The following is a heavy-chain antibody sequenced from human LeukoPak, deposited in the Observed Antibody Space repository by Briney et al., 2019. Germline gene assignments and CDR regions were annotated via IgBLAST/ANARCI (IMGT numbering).Heavy chain of an antibody. CDR1: GFSFSDYW. CDR2: IKQVGSDK. CDR3: ARDDRPSANSRDWSGP. Sequence: GGSLRLSCAASGFSFSDYWMSWVRQAPGKGLEWVANIKQVGSDKYYVGSVKGRFTISRDNAKKSLYLQMNSLRPEDTAVYYCARDDRPSANSRDWSGPWGQGTLVTVSS. D-gene: IGHD2-2*01. V-gene: IGHV3-7*01. J-gene: IGHJ5*02.